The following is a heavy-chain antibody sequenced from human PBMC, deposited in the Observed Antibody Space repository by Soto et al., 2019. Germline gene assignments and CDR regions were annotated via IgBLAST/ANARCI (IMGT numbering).Heavy chain of an antibody. V-gene: IGHV1-69*13. Sequence: GASVKVSGKASGGTFSSYAISWVRQAPGQGLEWMGGIIPIFGTANYAQKFQGRVTITADESTSTAYMELSSLRSEDTAVYYCARRRRRCSGGSCYDYFDYWGQGTLVTVSS. CDR2: IIPIFGTA. D-gene: IGHD2-15*01. CDR1: GGTFSSYA. J-gene: IGHJ4*02. CDR3: ARRRRRCSGGSCYDYFDY.